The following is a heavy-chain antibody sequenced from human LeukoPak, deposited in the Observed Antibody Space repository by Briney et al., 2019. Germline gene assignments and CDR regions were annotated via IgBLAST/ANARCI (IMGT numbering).Heavy chain of an antibody. CDR2: VNPDGSAK. J-gene: IGHJ6*02. Sequence: GGSLRLSCAASGFTFSDSWMSWVRQAPGKGLEGVANVNPDGSAKDYVDSVKGRFTISRDNAGNSLFLQMSSLRAEDTAVYYCATYTHWVAGDVWGQGTTVTVSS. CDR1: GFTFSDSW. V-gene: IGHV3-7*01. D-gene: IGHD3-16*01. CDR3: ATYTHWVAGDV.